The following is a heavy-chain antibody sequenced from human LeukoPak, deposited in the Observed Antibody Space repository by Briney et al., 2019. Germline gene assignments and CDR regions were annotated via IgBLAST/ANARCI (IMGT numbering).Heavy chain of an antibody. J-gene: IGHJ6*03. V-gene: IGHV4-4*07. CDR2: IYTSGST. Sequence: SETLSLTCTVSGGSISSYYWSWIRQPAGKGLEWIGRIYTSGSTNYNPSLKSRVTMSVDTSKNQFSLKLSSVTAADTAVYYCARDASRYCSSTSCSPYYYYYYMDVWGKGTTVTVSS. CDR1: GGSISSYY. CDR3: ARDASRYCSSTSCSPYYYYYYMDV. D-gene: IGHD2-2*01.